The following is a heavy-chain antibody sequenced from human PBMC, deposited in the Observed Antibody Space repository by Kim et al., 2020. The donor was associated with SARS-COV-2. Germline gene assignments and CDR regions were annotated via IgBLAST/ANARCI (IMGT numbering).Heavy chain of an antibody. CDR1: GFTFSSYA. J-gene: IGHJ4*02. CDR3: AKDTSVQYQLLSGGFDY. Sequence: GGSLRLSCAASGFTFSSYAMSWVRQAPGKGLEWVSAISGSGGSTYYADSVKGRFTISRDNSKNTLYLQMNSLRAEDTAVYYCAKDTSVQYQLLSGGFDYWGQGTLVTVSS. V-gene: IGHV3-23*01. D-gene: IGHD2-2*01. CDR2: ISGSGGST.